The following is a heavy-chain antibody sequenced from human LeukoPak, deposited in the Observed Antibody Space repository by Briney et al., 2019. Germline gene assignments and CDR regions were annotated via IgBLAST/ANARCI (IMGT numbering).Heavy chain of an antibody. D-gene: IGHD1-26*01. J-gene: IGHJ5*02. V-gene: IGHV3-48*01. Sequence: GGSLRLSSAASGFAFSIYTMNWVRQAPGKGLEWISYISTNSGTIWYADSVKGRFSISRDNAKNSLFLHMNSLRAEDTAVYYCVRDLTIVGVAQVHHWGQGTLVTVSS. CDR3: VRDLTIVGVAQVHH. CDR2: ISTNSGTI. CDR1: GFAFSIYT.